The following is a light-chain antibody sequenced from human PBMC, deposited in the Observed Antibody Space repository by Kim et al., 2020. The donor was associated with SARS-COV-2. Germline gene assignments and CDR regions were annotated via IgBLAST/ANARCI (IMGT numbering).Light chain of an antibody. V-gene: IGKV3-15*01. CDR3: QQYNNWPPT. J-gene: IGKJ1*01. Sequence: EMVMTQSPATLSASPGERATLSCRASQSVSTNLAWYQKRPGQAPRLLIHGASTRATGAPARFSGSGSGIEFTLTISSLQSEDFAVYYCQQYNNWPPTFGQGTKVDIK. CDR2: GAS. CDR1: QSVSTN.